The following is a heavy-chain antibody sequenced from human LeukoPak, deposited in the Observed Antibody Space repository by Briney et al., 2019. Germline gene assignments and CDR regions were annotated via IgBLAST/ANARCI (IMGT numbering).Heavy chain of an antibody. J-gene: IGHJ5*02. V-gene: IGHV3-21*01. CDR3: AGAAVGTQSPMVGDWFDP. CDR2: ISSSSSYI. CDR1: GFTFSSYS. Sequence: GGSLRLSCAASGFTFSSYSMNWVRQAPGKGLEWVSSISSSSSYIYYADSVKGRFTISRDNAKNSLYLQMNSLRAEDTAVYYCAGAAVGTQSPMVGDWFDPWGQGTLVTVSS. D-gene: IGHD6-13*01.